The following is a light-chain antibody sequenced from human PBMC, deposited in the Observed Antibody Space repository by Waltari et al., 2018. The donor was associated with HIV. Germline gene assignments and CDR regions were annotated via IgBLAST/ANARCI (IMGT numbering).Light chain of an antibody. Sequence: QSALTQPASLSGSPGQSITISCTGPSSDVGGYNFVSWYQQHPGKAPKLIIYEVSNRPSGVSDRFSGSKSGNTASLIISGLQAEDEGDYYCSSYTSSTILGVFGGGTKVTVL. V-gene: IGLV2-14*01. J-gene: IGLJ3*02. CDR1: SSDVGGYNF. CDR2: EVS. CDR3: SSYTSSTILGV.